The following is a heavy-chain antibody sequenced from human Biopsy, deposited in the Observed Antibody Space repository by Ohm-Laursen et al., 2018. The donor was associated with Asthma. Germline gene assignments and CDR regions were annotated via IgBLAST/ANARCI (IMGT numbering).Heavy chain of an antibody. CDR1: TSGGYY. CDR2: IYSGGTS. D-gene: IGHD6-19*01. CDR3: ARGDSSGWSHYYFDY. Sequence: TSGGYYWTWIRQHPGKGLEWVSVIYSGGTSDTADSVRGRFTISRDFYKNTLYLQMDSLRAEDTAVYYCARGDSSGWSHYYFDYWGQGTLVTVSS. V-gene: IGHV3-53*01. J-gene: IGHJ4*02.